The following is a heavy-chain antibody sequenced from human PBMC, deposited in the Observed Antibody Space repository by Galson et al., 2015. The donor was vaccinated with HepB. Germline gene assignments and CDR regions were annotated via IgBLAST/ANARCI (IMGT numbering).Heavy chain of an antibody. CDR1: GFSFNNYA. CDR2: ISSDTTNR. V-gene: IGHV3-30*04. J-gene: IGHJ3*01. D-gene: IGHD1-26*01. Sequence: SLRLSCAAPGFSFNNYAFHWVRQPPGKGLEWVAIISSDTTNRYYADSVKGRFTISRDSSKRMLYLQMNSLRPEDTAVYYCARDLATSFDVWGQGTLVAVSS. CDR3: ARDLATSFDV.